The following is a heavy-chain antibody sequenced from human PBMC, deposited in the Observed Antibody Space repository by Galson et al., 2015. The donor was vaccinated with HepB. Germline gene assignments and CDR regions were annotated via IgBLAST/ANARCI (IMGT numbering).Heavy chain of an antibody. Sequence: QVHLRESGPGLVKPSETLSVACNVSGDSVSSRSRYWTWIRQPPGKGLEWIGYIYYSGSTNYNPSLKSRLTMSIDTSKSQFSLRLTSVTTADTAVYYCARGFEPAALDSWGQGALVTVSS. V-gene: IGHV4-61*01. D-gene: IGHD2-2*01. CDR3: ARGFEPAALDS. CDR2: IYYSGST. J-gene: IGHJ4*02. CDR1: GDSVSSRSRY.